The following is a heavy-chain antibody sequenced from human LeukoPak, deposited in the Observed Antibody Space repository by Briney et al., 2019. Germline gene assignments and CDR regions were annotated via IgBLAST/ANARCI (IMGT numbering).Heavy chain of an antibody. D-gene: IGHD2-2*01. CDR3: ARAIIVVVSSWFDP. V-gene: IGHV1-2*02. CDR1: GYTFTGYY. Sequence: VASVKVSCKASGYTFTGYYMHWVRQAPGQGLEWMGWINPNSGGTNYAQKFQGRVTMTRDTSISTAYMELSRLRSDDTAVYYCARAIIVVVSSWFDPWGQGTLVTVSS. CDR2: INPNSGGT. J-gene: IGHJ5*02.